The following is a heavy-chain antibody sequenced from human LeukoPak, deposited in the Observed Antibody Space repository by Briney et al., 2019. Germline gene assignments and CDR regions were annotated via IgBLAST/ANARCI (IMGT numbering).Heavy chain of an antibody. V-gene: IGHV3-48*03. CDR3: ARQRITIFGVVIGMLDY. CDR2: ISSSGSTI. D-gene: IGHD3-3*01. CDR1: GFTFSSYE. J-gene: IGHJ4*02. Sequence: GGSLRLSCAASGFTFSSYEMNWVRQAPGKGLEWVSYISSSGSTIYYADSVKGRFTISRDNAKNSLYLQMNSLRAEDTAVYYCARQRITIFGVVIGMLDYWGQGTLVTVSS.